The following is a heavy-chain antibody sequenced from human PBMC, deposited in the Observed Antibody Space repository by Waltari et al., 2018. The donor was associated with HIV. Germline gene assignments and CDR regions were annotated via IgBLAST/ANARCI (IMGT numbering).Heavy chain of an antibody. J-gene: IGHJ6*02. D-gene: IGHD3-10*01. V-gene: IGHV1-18*01. CDR3: ARGPSYYYGMDV. CDR1: GYTFTSYG. Sequence: QVQLVQSGAEVKKPGASVKVSCKTSGYTFTSYGINWVRQAPGDGREWMGLISCYNGNTNYAQKLQGRVTMTTDTSTTTAYMELRSLRSDDTAVYYCARGPSYYYGMDVWGQGTTVTVSS. CDR2: ISCYNGNT.